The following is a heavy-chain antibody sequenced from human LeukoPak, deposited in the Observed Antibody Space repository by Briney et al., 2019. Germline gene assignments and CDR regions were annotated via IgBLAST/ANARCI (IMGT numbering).Heavy chain of an antibody. D-gene: IGHD2-21*02. CDR2: ISSSSSTI. Sequence: GGSLRLSCAASGFTFSSYSMNWVRQAPGKGLEWVSYISSSSSTIYYADSVKGRFTISRDNAKNSLYLQMNSLSVEDTAFYYCARAQIAVVTATGPLDYWGQGIQVTVSS. J-gene: IGHJ4*02. V-gene: IGHV3-48*01. CDR1: GFTFSSYS. CDR3: ARAQIAVVTATGPLDY.